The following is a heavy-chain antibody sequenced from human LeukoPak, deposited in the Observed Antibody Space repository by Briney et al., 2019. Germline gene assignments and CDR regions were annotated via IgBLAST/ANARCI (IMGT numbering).Heavy chain of an antibody. CDR3: AKDYYDSSGYYKNDY. D-gene: IGHD3-22*01. J-gene: IGHJ4*02. V-gene: IGHV3-30*18. CDR1: GFTFSSYG. CDR2: ISYDGSNK. Sequence: PGRSLRLSCAASGFTFSSYGMPWVRQAPGMGLEWVAVISYDGSNKYYADSVKGRFTISRDNSKNTLYLQMNSLRAEDTAVYYCAKDYYDSSGYYKNDYWGQGTLVTVSS.